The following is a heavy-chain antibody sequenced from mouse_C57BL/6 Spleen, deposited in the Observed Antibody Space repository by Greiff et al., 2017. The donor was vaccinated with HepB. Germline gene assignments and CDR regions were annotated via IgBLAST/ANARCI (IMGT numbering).Heavy chain of an antibody. CDR1: GYTFTSYG. Sequence: LVESGAELARPGASVKLSCKASGYTFTSYGISWVKQRTGQGLEWIGEIYPRSGNTYYNEKFKGKATLTADKSSSTAYMALRSLTSEDSAVYFCARGSLYYAMDYWGQGTSVTVSS. V-gene: IGHV1-81*01. CDR3: ARGSLYYAMDY. J-gene: IGHJ4*01. D-gene: IGHD1-1*02. CDR2: IYPRSGNT.